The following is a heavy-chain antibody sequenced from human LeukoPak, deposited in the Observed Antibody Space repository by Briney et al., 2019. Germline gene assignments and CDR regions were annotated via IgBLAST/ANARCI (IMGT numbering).Heavy chain of an antibody. CDR1: GGSISSYY. J-gene: IGHJ4*02. V-gene: IGHV4-59*01. Sequence: SETLSLTCTVSGGSISSYYWSWIRQPPGKGLEWIGYIYYSGSTNYNPSLKSRVTISVGTSKNQFSLKLSSVTAADTAVYYCARVLYYDFWSGPYYFDYWGQGTLVTVSS. CDR2: IYYSGST. D-gene: IGHD3-3*01. CDR3: ARVLYYDFWSGPYYFDY.